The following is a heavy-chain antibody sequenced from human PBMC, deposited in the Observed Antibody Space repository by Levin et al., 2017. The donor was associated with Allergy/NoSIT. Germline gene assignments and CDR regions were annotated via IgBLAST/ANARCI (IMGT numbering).Heavy chain of an antibody. CDR2: IKSKTDGGTT. J-gene: IGHJ3*02. CDR1: GFTFSNAW. D-gene: IGHD3-10*01. V-gene: IGHV3-15*01. Sequence: GESLKISCAASGFTFSNAWMSWVRQAPGKGLEWVGRIKSKTDGGTTDYAAPVKGRFTISRDDSKNTLYLQMKSLKTEDTAVYYCTTPLWLGELTENDAFDIWGQGTMVTVSS. CDR3: TTPLWLGELTENDAFDI.